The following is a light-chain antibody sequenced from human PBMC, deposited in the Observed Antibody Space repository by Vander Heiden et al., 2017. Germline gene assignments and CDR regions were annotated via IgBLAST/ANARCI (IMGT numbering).Light chain of an antibody. CDR1: HYISTW. CDR2: AAS. CDR3: QQYNSYSLFP. J-gene: IGKJ3*01. V-gene: IGKV1-5*01. Sequence: DIQMTQSPSTLSASVGDRVTITCRASHYISTWLAWYQQKPGKAPKVLIYAASNLETGVPSRFSGSGSGTEFTLTISSLQPDDFAAYYCQQYNSYSLFPFGHGTKVDIK.